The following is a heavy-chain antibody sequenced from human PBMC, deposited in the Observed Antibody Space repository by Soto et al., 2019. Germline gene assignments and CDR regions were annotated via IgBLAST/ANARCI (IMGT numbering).Heavy chain of an antibody. Sequence: PSETLSLTCTVSGGSISSSSYYWGWIRQPPGKGLEWIGSIYYSGSTYYNPSLKSRVNISVDTSKNQFSLKLSSVTAADTAVYYCARHQSHSSSYVDPWGQGTLVTVSS. CDR3: ARHQSHSSSYVDP. CDR2: IYYSGST. V-gene: IGHV4-39*01. CDR1: GGSISSSSYY. J-gene: IGHJ5*02. D-gene: IGHD6-13*01.